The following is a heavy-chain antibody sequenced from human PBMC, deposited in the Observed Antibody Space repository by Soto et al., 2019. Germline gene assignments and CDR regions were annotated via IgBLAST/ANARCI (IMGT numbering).Heavy chain of an antibody. J-gene: IGHJ4*02. CDR3: AKDGAPRYCARSTSHTAGAY. V-gene: IGHV3-30*18. D-gene: IGHD2-2*01. Sequence: QVLLVESGGGVVQPGRSLRLSCAGSGFTFSNYGLHWVRQAPGKGLEWVSFTSFDGSHKYYADSVKGRFTISRDNSNNMLYLQMDSLRAEDTAVYYCAKDGAPRYCARSTSHTAGAYWGQGTLVTVSS. CDR2: TSFDGSHK. CDR1: GFTFSNYG.